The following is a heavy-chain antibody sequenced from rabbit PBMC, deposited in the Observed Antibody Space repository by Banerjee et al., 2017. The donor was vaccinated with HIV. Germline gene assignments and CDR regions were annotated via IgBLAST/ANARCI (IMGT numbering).Heavy chain of an antibody. CDR3: ARDLAGAIGWNFNL. CDR1: GFSFSGKYV. V-gene: IGHV1S45*01. D-gene: IGHD4-1*01. Sequence: QEQLEESGGDLVKPGRSLTLTCTASGFSFSGKYVMSWVRQAPGKGLEWIGCINTSSGNTVYASWAKGRFTISKTSSTTVTLQMTSLTAADTATYFCARDLAGAIGWNFNLWGPGTLVTVS. CDR2: INTSSGNT. J-gene: IGHJ4*01.